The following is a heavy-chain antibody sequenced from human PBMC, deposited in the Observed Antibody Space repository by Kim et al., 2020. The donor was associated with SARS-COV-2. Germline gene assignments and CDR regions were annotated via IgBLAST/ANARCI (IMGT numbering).Heavy chain of an antibody. CDR2: FDPEDGET. CDR1: GYTLTEVS. J-gene: IGHJ2*01. D-gene: IGHD6-13*01. Sequence: ASGKVSCKVSGYTLTEVSMHWVRQAPGKGLEWMGGFDPEDGETIYAQKFQGRVTMTEDTSTDTAYMELSSLRSEDTAVYYCATYGEAAGISWYFDLWGRGPLVTVSS. CDR3: ATYGEAAGISWYFDL. V-gene: IGHV1-24*01.